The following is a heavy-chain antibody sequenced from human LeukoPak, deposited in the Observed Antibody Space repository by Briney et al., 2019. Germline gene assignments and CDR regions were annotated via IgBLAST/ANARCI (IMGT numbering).Heavy chain of an antibody. CDR3: ARDIAGATKGGWFET. CDR2: MNPNSGNT. Sequence: ASVKVSCKASGYTFTNYDINWVRLATGQGLEWMGWMNPNSGNTGYAQKFQGRVTMTRNTSISTAYMELSSLRSEDTALYYCARDIAGATKGGWFETWGQGAPVTVSS. D-gene: IGHD1-26*01. CDR1: GYTFTNYD. J-gene: IGHJ5*02. V-gene: IGHV1-8*01.